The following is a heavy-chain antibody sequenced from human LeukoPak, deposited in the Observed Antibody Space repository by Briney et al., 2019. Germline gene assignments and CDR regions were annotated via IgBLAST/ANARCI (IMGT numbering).Heavy chain of an antibody. CDR2: IYSSGST. V-gene: IGHV4-39*07. J-gene: IGHJ3*02. CDR3: ARSDGYGLVGI. CDR1: GVSISSGSNY. D-gene: IGHD3-10*01. Sequence: PSETLSLTCSVSGVSISSGSNYWGWIRQPPGKTLEWIGSIYSSGSTYYNPSLKSRVIILIDTTKNHFSLNLSSVTAADTAVYYCARSDGYGLVGIWGQGTMVTVSS.